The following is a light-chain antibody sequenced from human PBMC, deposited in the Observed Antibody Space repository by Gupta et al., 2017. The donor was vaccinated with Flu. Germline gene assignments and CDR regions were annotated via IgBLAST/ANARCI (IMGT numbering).Light chain of an antibody. V-gene: IGKV1-39*01. CDR2: AAS. CDR3: QQRYRAPLT. Sequence: DIQLTQSPSSLSASVGDRVTITCRASQTISTYVNWYQQKVGKAPNLLIFAASHLQSGVPSRFRGSGSGTDFTLTISSLQPEDSATYYCQQRYRAPLTFGGGTKVEIK. J-gene: IGKJ4*01. CDR1: QTISTY.